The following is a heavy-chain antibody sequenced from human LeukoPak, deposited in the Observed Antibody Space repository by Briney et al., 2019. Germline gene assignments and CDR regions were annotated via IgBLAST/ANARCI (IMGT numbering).Heavy chain of an antibody. V-gene: IGHV3-20*04. CDR1: GFTFSSYS. D-gene: IGHD4-17*01. CDR2: INWNGGST. CDR3: ARDSPSYYGDVASPYYYYYMDV. Sequence: GGSLRLSCAASGFTFSSYSMNWVRQAPGKGLEWVSGINWNGGSTGYADSVKGRFTISRDNAKNSLYLQMNSLRAEDTALYYCARDSPSYYGDVASPYYYYYMDVWGKGTTVTVSS. J-gene: IGHJ6*03.